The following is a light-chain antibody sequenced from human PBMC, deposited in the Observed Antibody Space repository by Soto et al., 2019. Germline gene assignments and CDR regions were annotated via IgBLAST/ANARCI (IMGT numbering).Light chain of an antibody. J-gene: IGKJ3*01. V-gene: IGKV3-15*01. CDR3: QQYNNWPSLFT. CDR2: GAS. CDR1: QSVSSN. Sequence: EIVMTQSPATLSVSPGERATLSCRASQSVSSNLAWYQQKPGQAPRLRIYGASTRATGIPARFSGSGSGTEFTLTISSLQSEDFAVYYCQQYNNWPSLFTFGPGTKVDIK.